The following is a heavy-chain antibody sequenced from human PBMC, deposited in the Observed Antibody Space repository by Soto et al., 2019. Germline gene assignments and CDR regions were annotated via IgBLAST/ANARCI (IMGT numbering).Heavy chain of an antibody. Sequence: PSETLSLTCTVAGGAITDYYWSWIRQPPGKALEWIGYGYHSVSIHYNPSLKNRVTISVDTSENQFSLRLSSVTAADTAVYYCARAFAGFGAYWYFDLWGRGTLVTVAS. V-gene: IGHV4-59*01. CDR3: ARAFAGFGAYWYFDL. D-gene: IGHD3-16*01. J-gene: IGHJ2*01. CDR1: GGAITDYY. CDR2: GYHSVSI.